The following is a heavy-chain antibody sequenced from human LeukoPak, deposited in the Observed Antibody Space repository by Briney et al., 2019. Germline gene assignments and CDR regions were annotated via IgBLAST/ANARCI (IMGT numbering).Heavy chain of an antibody. V-gene: IGHV3-7*04. Sequence: SGGSLRLSCAASGFTFSSYSMNWVRQAPGKGLEWVANIKEDGSEKYYVDSVKGRFTISRDNTKNSLYLQMNSLRDDDTAVYYCVRAYSHWGQGTLVTVSS. CDR1: GFTFSSYS. D-gene: IGHD5-18*01. CDR3: VRAYSH. J-gene: IGHJ4*02. CDR2: IKEDGSEK.